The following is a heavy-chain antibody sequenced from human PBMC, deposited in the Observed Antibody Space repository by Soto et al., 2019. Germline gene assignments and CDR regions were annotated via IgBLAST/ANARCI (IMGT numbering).Heavy chain of an antibody. V-gene: IGHV3-9*01. CDR3: AKGASTTVFAFNDY. CDR1: GFTFDDYA. D-gene: IGHD4-17*01. CDR2: ISWNSGNL. Sequence: EVQLVESGGDLVQPGRSLRLSCAASGFTFDDYAMHWVRQGPGKGLEWVSSISWNSGNLGYADSVKGRFTISRDNAKNSLYLQMNSLRGEDTALYYCAKGASTTVFAFNDYWGQGTLFPVSS. J-gene: IGHJ4*02.